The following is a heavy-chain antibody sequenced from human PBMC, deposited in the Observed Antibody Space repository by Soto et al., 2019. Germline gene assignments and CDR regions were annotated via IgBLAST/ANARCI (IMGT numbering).Heavy chain of an antibody. D-gene: IGHD1-1*01. CDR1: GFTFTSYG. CDR3: ARDYNFYFDY. J-gene: IGHJ4*02. Sequence: GGSLRLSCAASGFTFTSYGMHWVRQAPGKGLEWVSVIWYDGSNKYYADSVKDRFTISRDTSKNTLYLQMNSLRAEDTAVYYCARDYNFYFDYWGQGTLVTVSS. V-gene: IGHV3-33*01. CDR2: IWYDGSNK.